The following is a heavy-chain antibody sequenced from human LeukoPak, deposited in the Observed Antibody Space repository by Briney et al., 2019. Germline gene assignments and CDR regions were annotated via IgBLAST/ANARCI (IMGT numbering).Heavy chain of an antibody. V-gene: IGHV1-18*01. CDR3: ARVLGATSPDGMDV. CDR1: GYTFTSYG. Sequence: ASVKVSCKASGYTFTSYGISWVRQAPGQGLEWMGWISAYNGNTNYAQKLQGRVTMTTDTSTSTAYMELRSLRSDDTAVYYCARVLGATSPDGMDVWSQGTTVTVSS. CDR2: ISAYNGNT. J-gene: IGHJ6*02. D-gene: IGHD1-26*01.